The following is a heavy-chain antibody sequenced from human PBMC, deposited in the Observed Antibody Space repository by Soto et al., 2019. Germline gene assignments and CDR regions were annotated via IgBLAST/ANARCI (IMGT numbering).Heavy chain of an antibody. CDR2: INPKSGDT. V-gene: IGHV1-2*06. Sequence: QAHLVQSGAEVREPGASVKVSCKASGYTFTANYLHWVRQAPGQGLEWMGRINPKSGDTHYAQIFQDRVTKTRDPTGSTAYKEVKRLGSDHPAIYFCVKGREVAYRWVDPWGQGSLVTVSS. CDR1: GYTFTANY. D-gene: IGHD3-16*01. J-gene: IGHJ5*02. CDR3: VKGREVAYRWVDP.